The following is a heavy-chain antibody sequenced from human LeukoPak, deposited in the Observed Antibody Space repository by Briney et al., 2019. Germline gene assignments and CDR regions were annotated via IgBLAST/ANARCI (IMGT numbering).Heavy chain of an antibody. CDR2: ISGSGGST. V-gene: IGHV3-23*01. D-gene: IGHD3-9*01. Sequence: PGASLRLSCAASGFTFGSYAMSWARQAPGKGLEWVSAISGSGGSTYYADSVKGRFTISRDNSKNTLCLQMNSLRAEDTAVYYCAKDRAILGYDILTGFDYWGQGTLVTVSS. J-gene: IGHJ4*02. CDR1: GFTFGSYA. CDR3: AKDRAILGYDILTGFDY.